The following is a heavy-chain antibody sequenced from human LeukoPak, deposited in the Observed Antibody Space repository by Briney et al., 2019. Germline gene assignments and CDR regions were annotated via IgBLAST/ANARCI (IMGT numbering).Heavy chain of an antibody. J-gene: IGHJ4*02. CDR1: GFTFSSYG. CDR3: APEIHRHDLPDY. V-gene: IGHV3-30*03. Sequence: GGSLRLSCAASGFTFSSYGMHWVRQAPGKGLEWVAVISYDGSNKYYADSVKGRFTISRDNSKNTLYLQMNSLRAEDTAVYYCAPEIHRHDLPDYWGQGTLVTVSS. CDR2: ISYDGSNK.